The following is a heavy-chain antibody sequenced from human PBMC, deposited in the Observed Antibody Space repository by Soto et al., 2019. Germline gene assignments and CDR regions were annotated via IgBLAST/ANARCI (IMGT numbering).Heavy chain of an antibody. CDR1: GFTFSSYA. CDR2: ISYDGSNK. J-gene: IGHJ4*02. V-gene: IGHV3-30-3*01. D-gene: IGHD5-12*01. CDR3: ARDLEDGYNYSLGY. Sequence: GGSLRLSCAASGFTFSSYAMHWVRQAPGKGLEWVAVISYDGSNKYYADSVKGRFTISRDNSKNTLYLQMNSLRAEDTAVYYCARDLEDGYNYSLGYWGQGTLVTVSS.